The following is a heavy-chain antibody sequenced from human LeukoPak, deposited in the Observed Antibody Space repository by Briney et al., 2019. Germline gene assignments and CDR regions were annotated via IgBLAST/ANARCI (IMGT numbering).Heavy chain of an antibody. J-gene: IGHJ3*02. CDR3: TTGGNVFVAGTRAFDI. CDR1: GFTFSSYS. Sequence: HPGGSLRLSCAASGFTFSSYSMNWVRQAPGKGLEWVSYISSSSSTIYYADSVKGRFTISRDNAKNSLYLQMNSLKTEDTAVYYCTTGGNVFVAGTRAFDIWGQGTMVTVSS. CDR2: ISSSSSTI. V-gene: IGHV3-48*01. D-gene: IGHD6-19*01.